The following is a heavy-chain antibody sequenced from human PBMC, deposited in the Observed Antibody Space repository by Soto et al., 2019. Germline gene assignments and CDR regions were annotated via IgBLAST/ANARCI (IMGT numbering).Heavy chain of an antibody. V-gene: IGHV4-39*01. CDR3: ARHQYYYDSSGYTLDY. D-gene: IGHD3-22*01. Sequence: SETLSLTCTVSGGSISSSTYYWGWIRQPPGKGLEWIGSVYYSGSTYYNPSLKSRVTISVDTYNNQFSLKLNSVTAADTAVYYCARHQYYYDSSGYTLDYWGQGTLVAGSS. J-gene: IGHJ4*02. CDR1: GGSISSSTYY. CDR2: VYYSGST.